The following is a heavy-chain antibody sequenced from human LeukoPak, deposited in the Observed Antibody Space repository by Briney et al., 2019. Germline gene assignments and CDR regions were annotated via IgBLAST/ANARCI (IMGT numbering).Heavy chain of an antibody. CDR3: GRGPQGRFYGDYVVDY. J-gene: IGHJ4*02. D-gene: IGHD4-17*01. CDR1: GASISRDNYY. V-gene: IGHV4-31*03. Sequence: SETLSLTCSVSGASISRDNYYWSWIRQLPGGGLEWIGYIFYTGNVYYNPSLQSRVTISVDPPKNQFSLRLTSVTAADMAVYYCGRGPQGRFYGDYVVDYWGQGALVSVSS. CDR2: IFYTGNV.